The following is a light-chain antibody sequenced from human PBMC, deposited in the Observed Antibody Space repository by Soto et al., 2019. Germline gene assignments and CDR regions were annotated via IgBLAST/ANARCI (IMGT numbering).Light chain of an antibody. J-gene: IGKJ1*01. CDR2: DTS. Sequence: EIVMTQSPATLSVSPGGRATLFCRASQSVSRRLAWYQHEPGQSPGLLIHDTSTRATGIPARFSGSGSGTEFALTLSGLQSYDSGGYDCQLYVDGPPCTFGQGTKVEI. CDR3: QLYVDGPPCT. V-gene: IGKV3-15*01. CDR1: QSVSRR.